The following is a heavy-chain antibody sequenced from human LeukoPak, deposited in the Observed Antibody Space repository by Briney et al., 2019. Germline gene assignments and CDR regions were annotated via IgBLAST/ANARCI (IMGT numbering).Heavy chain of an antibody. D-gene: IGHD6-19*01. CDR1: GGSISSYY. Sequence: PSETLSLTCTVSGGSISSYYWSWIRQPPGKGLEWIGYIYYSGSTNYNPSLKSRVTISVDTSKNQFSLKLSSVTAADTAVYYCARGGPYSSGWYWFDPWGQGTLVTVSS. CDR3: ARGGPYSSGWYWFDP. CDR2: IYYSGST. V-gene: IGHV4-59*01. J-gene: IGHJ5*02.